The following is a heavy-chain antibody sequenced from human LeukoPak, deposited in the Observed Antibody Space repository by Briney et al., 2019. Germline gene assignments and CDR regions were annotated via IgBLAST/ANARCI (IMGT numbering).Heavy chain of an antibody. V-gene: IGHV3-23*01. D-gene: IGHD3-10*01. Sequence: PGGSLRLSCAASGFTFSSYAMNWVRQAPGKGLEWVSTISGRGDYTYYADSVKGRFTISRDNSKNTLYLQMNSLRAEDTAVYYCAKTYGSGSYFAFDYWGQGTLVTVSP. J-gene: IGHJ4*02. CDR3: AKTYGSGSYFAFDY. CDR2: ISGRGDYT. CDR1: GFTFSSYA.